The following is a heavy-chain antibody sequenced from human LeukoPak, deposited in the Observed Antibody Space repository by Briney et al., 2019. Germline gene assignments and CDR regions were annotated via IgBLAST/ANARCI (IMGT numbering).Heavy chain of an antibody. CDR2: IYPGDSDT. D-gene: IGHD4-17*01. CDR1: GYSFTSYW. CDR3: ARQGYGDYVWFNWFDP. J-gene: IGHJ5*02. V-gene: IGHV5-51*01. Sequence: GESLKISCKGSGYSFTSYWIGWVRQMPGKGLEWMGIIYPGDSDTRYSPSFQGQVTISADKSISTAYLQWSSLKASDTAMYYCARQGYGDYVWFNWFDPWGQGTLVTVSS.